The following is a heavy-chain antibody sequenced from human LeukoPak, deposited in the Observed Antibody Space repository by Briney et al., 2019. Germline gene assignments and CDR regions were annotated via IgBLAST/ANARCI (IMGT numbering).Heavy chain of an antibody. CDR2: ISTSSSYI. V-gene: IGHV3-21*01. CDR1: GFTFSSYT. J-gene: IGHJ3*02. CDR3: ARDRAAGYYYDRSEGAFDI. D-gene: IGHD3-22*01. Sequence: GGSLRLSCAASGFTFSSYTMNWVHQAPGKGLEWVSFISTSSSYIYYADSVKGRFTISRDNAKNSLYLQMNSLRAEDTAVYYCARDRAAGYYYDRSEGAFDIWGQGTMVTVSS.